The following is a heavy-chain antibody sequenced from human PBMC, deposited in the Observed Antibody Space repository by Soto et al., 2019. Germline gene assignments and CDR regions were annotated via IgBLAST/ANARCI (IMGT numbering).Heavy chain of an antibody. CDR2: INAGNGNT. CDR3: ARDRYCSGGSCYFPDY. V-gene: IGHV1-3*01. CDR1: GYTFTSYA. J-gene: IGHJ4*02. D-gene: IGHD2-15*01. Sequence: ASVKVSCKASGYTFTSYAMHWVRQAPGQRLEWMGWINAGNGNTKYSQKFQGRVTITRDTSASTAYMELSSLRSEDTAVYYCARDRYCSGGSCYFPDYWGQGTLVTVS.